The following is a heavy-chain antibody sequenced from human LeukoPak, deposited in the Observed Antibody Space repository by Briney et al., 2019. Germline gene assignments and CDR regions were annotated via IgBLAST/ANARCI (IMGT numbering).Heavy chain of an antibody. CDR1: GYIFTHHG. V-gene: IGHV1-2*02. Sequence: ASVRVSCKASGYIFTHHGITWVRQAPGHGLEWMGWISPTSGATTYAQKFQGRVTMTRDMSINTAYIELSSLRSDDTAVYYCARDIRPREESFDYWGQGTLVAVSS. CDR2: ISPTSGAT. CDR3: ARDIRPREESFDY. J-gene: IGHJ4*02. D-gene: IGHD5-24*01.